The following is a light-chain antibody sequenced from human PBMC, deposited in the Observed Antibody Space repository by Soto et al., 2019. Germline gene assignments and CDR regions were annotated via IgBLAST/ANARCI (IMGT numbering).Light chain of an antibody. CDR2: GAS. V-gene: IGKV3-15*01. J-gene: IGKJ2*01. CDR3: QQYNNWPPT. Sequence: EIVMTQSPATLSVSPGERATLSCRASQSVSSNFAWYQQKPGQAPRLLIYGASTRATGIPARFSGSGSGTEFTLTISSLQSEDFAVYYCQQYNNWPPTFGQGTKLEIK. CDR1: QSVSSN.